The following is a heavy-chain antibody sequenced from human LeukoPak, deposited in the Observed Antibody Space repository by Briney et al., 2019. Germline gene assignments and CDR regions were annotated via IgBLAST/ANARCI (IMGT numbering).Heavy chain of an antibody. J-gene: IGHJ4*02. CDR1: GFTFSSYW. V-gene: IGHV3-74*01. Sequence: GGSLRLSCAASGFTFSSYWMSWVRQAPGKGLVWVSRINSDGSSTSYADSVKGRFTISRDNAKNTLHLQMNSLRAEDTAVYYCATPRGSGSYLAFDYWGQGTLVTVSS. CDR3: ATPRGSGSYLAFDY. D-gene: IGHD1-26*01. CDR2: INSDGSST.